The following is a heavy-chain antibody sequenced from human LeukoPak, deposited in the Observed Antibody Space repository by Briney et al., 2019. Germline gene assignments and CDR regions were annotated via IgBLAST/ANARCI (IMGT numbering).Heavy chain of an antibody. CDR1: GFTFGDYV. V-gene: IGHV3-49*04. CDR2: IRSKAYGGTT. J-gene: IGHJ4*02. CDR3: TRDRRKGAPNNDY. Sequence: TARSLRLSCTTSGFTFGDYVMSWVRQAPGKGLEWVGFIRSKAYGGTTEYAASVKGRFTISRDDSKSIAYLQMNSLKAEDTAVYYCTRDRRKGAPNNDYWGQGTLVTVSS.